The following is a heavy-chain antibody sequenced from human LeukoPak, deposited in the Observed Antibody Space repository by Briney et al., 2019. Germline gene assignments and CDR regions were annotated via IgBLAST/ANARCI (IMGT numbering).Heavy chain of an antibody. J-gene: IGHJ4*02. D-gene: IGHD3-22*01. CDR1: GFTFSSYS. Sequence: TGGSLRLSCAASGFTFSSYSMNWVRQAPGKGLEWVSYISSSSSTIYYADSVKGRFTISRDNAKNSLYLQMNSLRAEDTAVYYCARAGWDSSGSCFDYWGQGTLVTVSS. CDR3: ARAGWDSSGSCFDY. CDR2: ISSSSSTI. V-gene: IGHV3-48*01.